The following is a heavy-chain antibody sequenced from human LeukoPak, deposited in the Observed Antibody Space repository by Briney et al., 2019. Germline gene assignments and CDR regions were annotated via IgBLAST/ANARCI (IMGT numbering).Heavy chain of an antibody. CDR1: GGSISSSSYY. CDR3: ARDPKYCSSTSCYKPGAFDI. Sequence: PSETLSLTCTVSGGSISSSSYYWGWIRQPPGKGLEWIGSIYYSGSTYYNPSLKSRVTISVDTSKNQFSLKLRSVTAADTAVYYCARDPKYCSSTSCYKPGAFDIWGQGTMVTVSS. CDR2: IYYSGST. V-gene: IGHV4-39*07. J-gene: IGHJ3*02. D-gene: IGHD2-2*02.